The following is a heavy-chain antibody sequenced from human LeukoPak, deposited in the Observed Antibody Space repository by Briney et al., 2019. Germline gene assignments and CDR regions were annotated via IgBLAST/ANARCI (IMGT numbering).Heavy chain of an antibody. D-gene: IGHD2-2*01. CDR2: IRYDGSNK. CDR1: GFTFSSYG. Sequence: PGGSLRLSCAASGFTFSSYGMHWVRQAPGKGLEWVAFIRYDGSNKYYADSVKGRFTISRDNSKNTLYLQMNSLRAEDTAVYYCAKDSEDIVVVPAANSNYYYYMDVWGKGTTVTISS. V-gene: IGHV3-30*02. CDR3: AKDSEDIVVVPAANSNYYYYMDV. J-gene: IGHJ6*03.